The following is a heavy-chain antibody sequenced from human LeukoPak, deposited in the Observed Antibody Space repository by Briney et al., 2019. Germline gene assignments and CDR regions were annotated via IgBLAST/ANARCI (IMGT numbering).Heavy chain of an antibody. CDR2: ISSSGSTI. J-gene: IGHJ4*02. CDR1: GFTFSSYE. CDR3: ASGSYPPARHSYYFDY. V-gene: IGHV3-48*03. Sequence: GGSLRLSCAASGFTFSSYEMNWVRQAPGKGLEWVSYISSSGSTIYYADSVKGRFTISRDNAKNSLYLQMNSLRAEDTAVYYCASGSYPPARHSYYFDYWGQGTLVTVSS. D-gene: IGHD1-26*01.